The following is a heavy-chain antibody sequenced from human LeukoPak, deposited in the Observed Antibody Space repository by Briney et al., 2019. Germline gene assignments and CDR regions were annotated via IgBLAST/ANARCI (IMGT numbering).Heavy chain of an antibody. D-gene: IGHD2-15*01. CDR3: ARALNPLPGTYYFDY. Sequence: PGGSLRLSCAASGFTLSSNGMHWVRQAPGKGLEWVAVISYDGSTKYYADSVKGRFTISRDNSKNTLYLQMNSLRPEDTAVYYCARALNPLPGTYYFDYWGQGTLVTVSS. CDR2: ISYDGSTK. V-gene: IGHV3-30*03. CDR1: GFTLSSNG. J-gene: IGHJ4*02.